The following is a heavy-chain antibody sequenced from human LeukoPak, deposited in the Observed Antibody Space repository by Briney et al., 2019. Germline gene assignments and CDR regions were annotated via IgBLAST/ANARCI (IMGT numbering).Heavy chain of an antibody. J-gene: IGHJ4*02. CDR3: ARLFGASRSYYSYYFDY. Sequence: GESLKISCKGSGYSFTSYWIGWVRQMPGKGLEWMGIIYPGDSDTRYSPSFQGQVTMSADKSISTAYLQWSSLKASDTAIYYCARLFGASRSYYSYYFDYWGQGTLVTVSS. CDR2: IYPGDSDT. D-gene: IGHD3-10*01. CDR1: GYSFTSYW. V-gene: IGHV5-51*01.